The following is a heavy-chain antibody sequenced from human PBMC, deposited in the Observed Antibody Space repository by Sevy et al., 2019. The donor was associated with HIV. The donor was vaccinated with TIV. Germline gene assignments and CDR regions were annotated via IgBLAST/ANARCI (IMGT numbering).Heavy chain of an antibody. D-gene: IGHD2-15*01. CDR3: ARAYCSDGSCYDGAY. J-gene: IGHJ4*02. V-gene: IGHV1-2*06. CDR1: GYTFTGYY. Sequence: ASVKVSCKASGYTFTGYYIHWVRQAPGQGLEWMGRISPMNGDTDYAQKFQGRVTMTRDTSISAAYLDVTRLRSDETATYYCARAYCSDGSCYDGAYWGQGTLVTVSS. CDR2: ISPMNGDT.